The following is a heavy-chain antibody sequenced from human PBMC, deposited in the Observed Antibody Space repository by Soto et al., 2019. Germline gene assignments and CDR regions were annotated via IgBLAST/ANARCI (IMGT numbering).Heavy chain of an antibody. D-gene: IGHD5-12*01. CDR2: ISYDGSNK. V-gene: IGHV3-30-3*01. CDR1: GFTFSSYA. Sequence: GGSLRLSCAASGFTFSSYAMHWVRQAPGKGLEWVAVISYDGSNKYYADSVKGRFTISRDNSKNTLYLQMNSLRAEDTAVYYCARGRGYSGYDRGDYFDYWGQGTLVTVSS. CDR3: ARGRGYSGYDRGDYFDY. J-gene: IGHJ4*02.